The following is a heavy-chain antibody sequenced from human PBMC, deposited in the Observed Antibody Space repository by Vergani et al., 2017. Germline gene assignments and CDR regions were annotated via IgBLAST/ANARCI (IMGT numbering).Heavy chain of an antibody. CDR3: ARLYCSGGSCYPY. Sequence: QVQLVQSGAEVKKPGSSVKVSCKASGGTFSSYAISWVRQAPGQGLEWMGRIIPILGIANYAQKFQGRVTITADQSTSTAYMRLSSLRFEDTAVYYCARLYCSGGSCYPYWGQGTLVTVSS. D-gene: IGHD2-15*01. V-gene: IGHV1-69*04. CDR2: IIPILGIA. CDR1: GGTFSSYA. J-gene: IGHJ4*02.